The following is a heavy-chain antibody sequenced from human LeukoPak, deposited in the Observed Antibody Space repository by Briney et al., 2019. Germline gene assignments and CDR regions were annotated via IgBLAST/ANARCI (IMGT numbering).Heavy chain of an antibody. Sequence: GGSLRLSCAASGFTFSSYGMHWVRQAPGKGLEWVAVISYDGSNKYYADSVKGRFTISRDNSKNTLYLQMNSLRAEDTAVYYCANGPHSSSWDDAFDIWGQGAMVTVSS. CDR1: GFTFSSYG. CDR3: ANGPHSSSWDDAFDI. V-gene: IGHV3-30*18. J-gene: IGHJ3*02. CDR2: ISYDGSNK. D-gene: IGHD6-13*01.